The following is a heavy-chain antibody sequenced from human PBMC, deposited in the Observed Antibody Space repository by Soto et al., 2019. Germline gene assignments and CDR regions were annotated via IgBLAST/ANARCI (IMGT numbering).Heavy chain of an antibody. J-gene: IGHJ6*02. CDR2: INPNSGGT. D-gene: IGHD2-15*01. Sequence: ASVKVSCKASGYTFTGYYMHWVRQAPGQGLEWMGWINPNSGGTNYAQKFQGWVTMTRDTSISTAYMELSRLRSDDTAVYYCARGYFSGGSCYSAPYDYYYGMDVWGQGTTVTVSS. V-gene: IGHV1-2*04. CDR1: GYTFTGYY. CDR3: ARGYFSGGSCYSAPYDYYYGMDV.